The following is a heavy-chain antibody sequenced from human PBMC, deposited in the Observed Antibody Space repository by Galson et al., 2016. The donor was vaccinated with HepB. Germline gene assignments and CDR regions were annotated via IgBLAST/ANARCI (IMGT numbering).Heavy chain of an antibody. CDR3: TRVGNDYSNYGAFDY. V-gene: IGHV3-49*04. D-gene: IGHD4-11*01. CDR2: IRIKAYGETT. Sequence: SLRLSCAASGFTSGDYAMSWVRQAPGKGLEWVGFIRIKAYGETTEYAASVKGRFTISRDDSKSIAYLQMSSLRTEDTALYYCTRVGNDYSNYGAFDYWGQGTLVTVSS. J-gene: IGHJ4*02. CDR1: GFTSGDYA.